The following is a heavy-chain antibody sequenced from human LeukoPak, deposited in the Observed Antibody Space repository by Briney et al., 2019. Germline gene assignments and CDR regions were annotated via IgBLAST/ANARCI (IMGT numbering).Heavy chain of an antibody. D-gene: IGHD3-10*01. CDR3: ARPRRSGSYGGRAFDY. CDR1: GGSISSNSYY. V-gene: IGHV4-39*07. Sequence: SSETLSLTCTVSGGSISSNSYYWGWIRQPPGKGLEWIGSIYYSGSTYYNPSLKSRVTISVDTSKNQFSLKLSSVTAADTAVYYCARPRRSGSYGGRAFDYWGQGTLVTVSS. J-gene: IGHJ4*02. CDR2: IYYSGST.